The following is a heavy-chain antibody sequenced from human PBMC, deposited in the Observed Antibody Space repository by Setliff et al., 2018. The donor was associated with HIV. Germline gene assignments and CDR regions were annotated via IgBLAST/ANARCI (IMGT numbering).Heavy chain of an antibody. CDR3: AAIAAAALRGTFDI. D-gene: IGHD6-13*01. Sequence: ASVKVSCKASGYSFSTYGISWMRQAPGQGLEWLGWISGYNANTNYAQNLQGKVIMTTDTSTSTAYMELRSLRSDDTAVYYCAAIAAAALRGTFDIWGQGTMVTVSS. V-gene: IGHV1-18*01. CDR2: ISGYNANT. J-gene: IGHJ3*02. CDR1: GYSFSTYG.